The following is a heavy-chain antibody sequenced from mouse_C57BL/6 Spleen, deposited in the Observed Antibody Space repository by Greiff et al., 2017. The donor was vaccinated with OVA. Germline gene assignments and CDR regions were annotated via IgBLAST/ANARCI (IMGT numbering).Heavy chain of an antibody. CDR3: ARDYGSSYWDY. CDR1: GYSFTSYY. CDR2: IYPGSGNT. J-gene: IGHJ2*01. V-gene: IGHV1-66*01. D-gene: IGHD1-1*01. Sequence: VQLQQSGPELVKPGASVKISCKASGYSFTSYYIHWVKQRPGQGLEWIGWIYPGSGNTKHNEKFTGKATLTADTSSSTAYMHLSSLTSEDSAVYYCARDYGSSYWDYWGQGTTLTVSS.